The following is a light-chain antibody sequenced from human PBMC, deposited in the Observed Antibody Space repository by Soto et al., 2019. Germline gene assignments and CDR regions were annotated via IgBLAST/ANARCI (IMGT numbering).Light chain of an antibody. Sequence: LTQPPSASGSPGQSVTISCTGTTSDIGRYNYVSWYQQHPGTAPKLIIYEVSNRPSGVSNRFSGSKSGNTASLTISGLQAEDEADYYCSSYTTTDTYVLGTGTKSPS. V-gene: IGLV2-14*01. J-gene: IGLJ1*01. CDR3: SSYTTTDTYV. CDR1: TSDIGRYNY. CDR2: EVS.